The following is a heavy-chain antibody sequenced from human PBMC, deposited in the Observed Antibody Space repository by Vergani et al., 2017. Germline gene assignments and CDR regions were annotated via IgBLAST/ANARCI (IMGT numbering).Heavy chain of an antibody. CDR3: ARGKVLLWFGELLPSSYFDY. Sequence: QVQLQESGPGLVKPSQTLSLTCTVSGGSISSGSYYWSWIRQPAGKGLEWIGRIYTSGSTNYNPSLKSRVTISVDTSKNQFSLKLSSVTAADTAVYYCARGKVLLWFGELLPSSYFDYGGQGTLVTVSS. CDR2: IYTSGST. D-gene: IGHD3-10*01. J-gene: IGHJ4*02. CDR1: GGSISSGSYY. V-gene: IGHV4-61*02.